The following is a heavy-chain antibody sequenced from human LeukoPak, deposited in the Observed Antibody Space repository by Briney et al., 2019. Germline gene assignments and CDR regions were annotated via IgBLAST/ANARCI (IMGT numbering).Heavy chain of an antibody. V-gene: IGHV4-31*11. CDR1: GGSISRRGYY. D-gene: IGHD4-17*01. CDR3: ARGGEHGERNTFDY. CDR2: IYYSGST. Sequence: SETLTLTCAVSGGSISRRGYYWIWIRQHPGKGLERIGYIYYSGSTYYNPSLKSRVTISVDTSKSQFSLKLSSVTAADTAVYYCARGGEHGERNTFDYWGQGHLVTVSS. J-gene: IGHJ4*02.